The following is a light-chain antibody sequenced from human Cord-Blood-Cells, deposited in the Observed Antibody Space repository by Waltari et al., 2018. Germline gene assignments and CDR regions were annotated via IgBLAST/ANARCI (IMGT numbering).Light chain of an antibody. CDR2: GAS. CDR1: QSVSSSY. Sequence: LSCRASQSVSSSYLAWYQQKPGQAPRLLIYGASSRATGIPDRFSGSGSGTDFTLTISRLEPEDFAVYYCQQYGSSPPYTFGQGTKLEIK. J-gene: IGKJ2*01. CDR3: QQYGSSPPYT. V-gene: IGKV3-20*01.